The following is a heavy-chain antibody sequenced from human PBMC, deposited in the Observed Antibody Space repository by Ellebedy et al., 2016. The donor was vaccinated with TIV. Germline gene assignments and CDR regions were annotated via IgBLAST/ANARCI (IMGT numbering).Heavy chain of an antibody. V-gene: IGHV4-59*12. CDR3: ARGSSHLSTYCFDY. Sequence: SETLSLXCTVSGGSISSYFWSWIRQPPGKGLEWIGYIYYSGSTNYNPSLKSRVTISVDTSKNQFSLKLSSVTAADTAVYYCARGSSHLSTYCFDYWGQGTLVTVSS. J-gene: IGHJ4*02. CDR1: GGSISSYF. CDR2: IYYSGST. D-gene: IGHD6-6*01.